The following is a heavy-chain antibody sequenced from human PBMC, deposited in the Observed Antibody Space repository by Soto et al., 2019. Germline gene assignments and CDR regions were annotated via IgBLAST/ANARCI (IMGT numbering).Heavy chain of an antibody. CDR1: GGTFSSYA. J-gene: IGHJ4*02. CDR3: AMTTVVTPLPGESEYYFDS. Sequence: ASVKVSCKASGGTFSSYAISWVRQAPGQGLEWMGGIIPIFGTANYAQKFQGRVTITADESTSTAYMELSSLRSEDTAVYYCAMTTVVTPLPGESEYYFDSWGQGTLATVSS. D-gene: IGHD4-17*01. CDR2: IIPIFGTA. V-gene: IGHV1-69*13.